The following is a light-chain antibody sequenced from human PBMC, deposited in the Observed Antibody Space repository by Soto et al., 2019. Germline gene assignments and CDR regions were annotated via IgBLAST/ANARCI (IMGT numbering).Light chain of an antibody. J-gene: IGKJ1*01. CDR2: GAS. V-gene: IGKV3-20*01. CDR3: QQYEAVVT. CDR1: QSVSSH. Sequence: EIVLSQSPGTLSLSPGESATLSCRASQSVSSHVVWYQQKPGRALRLLIDGASTRATGIPDRFSGSGSGTDFTLTISRLEPEDVAVYYCQQYEAVVTFGQGTKVDIK.